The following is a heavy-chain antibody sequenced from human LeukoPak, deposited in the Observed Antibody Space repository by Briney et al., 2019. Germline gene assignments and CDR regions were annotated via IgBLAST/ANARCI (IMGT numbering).Heavy chain of an antibody. V-gene: IGHV3-23*01. CDR3: ARASDSTGYPQLPFDY. Sequence: GGSLRLSCAASGFTFSSYAMSWVREAPGKGLEWVSAFSGGGGGGTTFYADSVKGRFTISRDNSKSTLFLQMNNLRAEDTALYYCARASDSTGYPQLPFDYWGQGTLVTVSS. J-gene: IGHJ4*02. CDR2: FSGGGGGGTT. D-gene: IGHD3-22*01. CDR1: GFTFSSYA.